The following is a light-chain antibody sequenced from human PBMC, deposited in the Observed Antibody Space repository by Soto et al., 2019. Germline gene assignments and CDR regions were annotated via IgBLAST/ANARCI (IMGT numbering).Light chain of an antibody. V-gene: IGKV3-20*01. CDR3: QQYGSSYT. CDR1: QSVNNNY. Sequence: EIVLTQSPGTLSLSPGERATLSCRASQSVNNNYLAWYQQKPAQPPRLLIYGASSRAIGIPDRFSGGGSGTDFTLTISILEPEDFAVYYCQQYGSSYTFGPGTKVDI. CDR2: GAS. J-gene: IGKJ3*01.